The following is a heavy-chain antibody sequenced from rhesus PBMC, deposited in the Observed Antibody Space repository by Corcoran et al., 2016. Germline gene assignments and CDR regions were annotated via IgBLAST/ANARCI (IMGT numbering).Heavy chain of an antibody. J-gene: IGHJ3*01. V-gene: IGHV3S5*01. D-gene: IGHD1-26*01. CDR1: GFTFSSYG. Sequence: EVQLVESGGGLVQPGGSLRLSCAASGFTFSSYGMSWVRQAPGKGLEWVSYISNGVGSTYYADFMDGRFTISRDNSKNTRSQQMNRLRAEDTAVYYCAKGAKLELGVAFDFWGQGLRVTVSS. CDR2: ISNGVGST. CDR3: AKGAKLELGVAFDF.